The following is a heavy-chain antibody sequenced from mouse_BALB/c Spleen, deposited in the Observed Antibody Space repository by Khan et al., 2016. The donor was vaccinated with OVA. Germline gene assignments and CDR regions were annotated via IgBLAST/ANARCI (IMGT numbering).Heavy chain of an antibody. CDR2: ISSGGTYT. V-gene: IGHV5-9-3*01. J-gene: IGHJ4*01. CDR1: GFTFSSYA. CDR3: AVSDGYFGRGAMDY. Sequence: EVELVQSGGGLVKPGGSLKVSCAVSGFTFSSYAMSWVRQTPEKRLEWVATISSGGTYTYYPDSVKGRFTFSRDTAENTLYLQMSSLRSEDTAMYDCAVSDGYFGRGAMDYWGQGTSVTVSS. D-gene: IGHD2-3*01.